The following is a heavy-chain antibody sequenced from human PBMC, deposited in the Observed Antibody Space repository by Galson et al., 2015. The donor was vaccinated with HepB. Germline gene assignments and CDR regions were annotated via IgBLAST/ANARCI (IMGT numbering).Heavy chain of an antibody. CDR1: GYTFTSYT. J-gene: IGHJ4*02. Sequence: SVKVSCKASGYTFTSYTMHWVRQAPGQRLEWMGWINAGNGDTRYPQMFQGRVSITRDTSATLVYMELSSLRSEDTAVYYCARGRWADYWGQGTLVTVSS. CDR3: ARGRWADY. V-gene: IGHV1-3*01. D-gene: IGHD6-13*01. CDR2: INAGNGDT.